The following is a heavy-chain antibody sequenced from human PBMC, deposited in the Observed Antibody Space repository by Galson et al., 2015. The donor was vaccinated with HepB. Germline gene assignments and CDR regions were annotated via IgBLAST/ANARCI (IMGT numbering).Heavy chain of an antibody. CDR3: AKPLYGSGSYADGMDV. J-gene: IGHJ6*02. Sequence: SLRLSCAGSGFTFISYVVSWVRQVPGKGLEWVSAITGTGGSTYYADSVKGRFTISRDNSKNTVYLQMNSLRAEDTAVYYCAKPLYGSGSYADGMDVWGQGTTVTVSS. D-gene: IGHD3-10*01. CDR1: GFTFISYV. CDR2: ITGTGGST. V-gene: IGHV3-23*01.